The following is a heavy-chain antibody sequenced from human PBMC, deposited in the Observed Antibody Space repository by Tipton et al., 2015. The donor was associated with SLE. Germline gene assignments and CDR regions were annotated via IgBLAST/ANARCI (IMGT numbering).Heavy chain of an antibody. D-gene: IGHD2-2*01. CDR2: IYYSGRT. CDR1: GGSISNFY. Sequence: TLSLTCTVSGGSISNFYWSWIRQPPGKGLEWIGYIYYSGRTNNNPALQSRVTISVDTSKNQLSLKMRSVTAADTAVYYCARDKNAPSYYYYDMDVWGKGTAVPVPS. CDR3: ARDKNAPSYYYYDMDV. J-gene: IGHJ6*03. V-gene: IGHV4-59*01.